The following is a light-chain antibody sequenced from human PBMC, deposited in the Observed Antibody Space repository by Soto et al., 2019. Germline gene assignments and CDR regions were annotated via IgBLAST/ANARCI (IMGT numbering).Light chain of an antibody. J-gene: IGKJ5*01. CDR1: QTISSH. V-gene: IGKV1-39*01. CDR2: AAS. Sequence: DIQLTPSPSSRSASVGDRVIITCRASQTISSHLNWYQQKPGKAPNLLVYAASSLQSGVPSRFTGSGSGTDFTLTISSLQPEDFATYFCQQSYTTPITFGQGTRLEIK. CDR3: QQSYTTPIT.